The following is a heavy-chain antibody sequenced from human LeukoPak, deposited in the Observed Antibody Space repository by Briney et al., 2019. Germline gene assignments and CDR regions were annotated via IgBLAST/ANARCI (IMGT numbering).Heavy chain of an antibody. CDR2: IYYSGST. CDR3: ARRDYAFDI. D-gene: IGHD3/OR15-3a*01. J-gene: IGHJ3*02. CDR1: GGSISSSSYY. V-gene: IGHV4-39*01. Sequence: PSETLSLTCTVSGGSISSSSYYWGWIRQPPGKGLEWIGSIYYSGSTYYNPSLKRRVTISVDTSKNQFSLKLSSVTAADTAVYYCARRDYAFDIWGQGTMVTVSS.